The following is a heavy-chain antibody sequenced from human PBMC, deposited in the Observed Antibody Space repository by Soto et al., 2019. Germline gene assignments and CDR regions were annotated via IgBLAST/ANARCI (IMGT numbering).Heavy chain of an antibody. J-gene: IGHJ6*02. D-gene: IGHD3-10*01. V-gene: IGHV4-39*01. CDR2: IYYSGST. Sequence: SETLSLTCTVSGGSISSSSYYWGWIRQPPGKGLEWIGSIYYSGSTYYNPSLKSRVTISVDTSKNQFSLKLSSVTAADTAVYYCARTGFTMVRELLLGDYYYYGMDVWGQGTTVTVSS. CDR3: ARTGFTMVRELLLGDYYYYGMDV. CDR1: GGSISSSSYY.